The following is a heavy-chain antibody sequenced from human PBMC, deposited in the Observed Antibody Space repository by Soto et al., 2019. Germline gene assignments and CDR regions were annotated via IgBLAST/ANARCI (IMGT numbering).Heavy chain of an antibody. Sequence: QVQLVESGGGVVQPGRSLRLSCAASGFTFSSYGMHWVRQAPGKGLEWVAVISYDGSNKYYADSVKGRFTISRDNSKHTLYLQMNSLRAEDTAVYYCAKTKPPYYYGMEVWGQGTTVTVSS. D-gene: IGHD2-8*01. CDR3: AKTKPPYYYGMEV. V-gene: IGHV3-30*18. J-gene: IGHJ6*02. CDR1: GFTFSSYG. CDR2: ISYDGSNK.